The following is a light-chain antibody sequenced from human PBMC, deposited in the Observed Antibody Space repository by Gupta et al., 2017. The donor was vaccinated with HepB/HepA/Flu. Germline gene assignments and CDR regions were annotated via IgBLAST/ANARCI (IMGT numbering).Light chain of an antibody. J-gene: IGKJ4*01. CDR1: QTLLHSNGYNY. CDR3: KQALPTTS. V-gene: IGKV2-28*01. CDR2: LAT. Sequence: ILMTQSPLSLPVTPLEPASISFRSSQTLLHSNGYNYLDWYLQRPGQSQQLLIYLATKRAYGVTDRHSGSGSGKDFTLKSSRVEDEDFGVYYCKQALPTTSFGGGTKLELK.